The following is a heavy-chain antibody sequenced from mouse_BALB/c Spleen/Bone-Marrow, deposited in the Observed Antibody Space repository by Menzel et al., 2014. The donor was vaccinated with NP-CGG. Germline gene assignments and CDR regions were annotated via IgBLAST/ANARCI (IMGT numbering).Heavy chain of an antibody. CDR3: ASYVYGYYFDY. CDR1: GFNIKDTY. Sequence: EVQLQQSGAERVKSGASVKLSCTASGFNIKDTYMHWVKQRPEQGLEWIGRIDPANGNTKYDPKFQGKATITADTSSNTAYLQLSSLTSEDTAVYYCASYVYGYYFDYWGQGTTLTVSS. CDR2: IDPANGNT. J-gene: IGHJ2*01. V-gene: IGHV14-3*02. D-gene: IGHD2-2*01.